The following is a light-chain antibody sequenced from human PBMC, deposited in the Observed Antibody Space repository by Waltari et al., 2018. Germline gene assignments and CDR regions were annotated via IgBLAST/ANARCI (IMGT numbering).Light chain of an antibody. J-gene: IGKJ2*01. V-gene: IGKV2-28*01. CDR3: MQCLQVPYT. CDR1: QCLLLNLGYHY. Sequence: DIVMTQSPLSLPVTPGEPASISCRSRQCLLLNLGYHYLHWYLQKPGQSPQLLIYLDSNRASGITDRFSGSGTGTNFTLKITRGEAEDVGVYYCMQCLQVPYTFGQGTKLEI. CDR2: LDS.